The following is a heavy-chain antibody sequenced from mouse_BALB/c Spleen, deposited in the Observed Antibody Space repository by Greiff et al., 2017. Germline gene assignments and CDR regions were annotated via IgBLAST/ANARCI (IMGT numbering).Heavy chain of an antibody. Sequence: EVQGVESGGGLVKPGGSLKLSCAASGFTFSDYYMYWVRQTPEKRLEWVATISDGGSYTYYPDSVKGRFTISRDNAKNNLYLQMSSLKSEDTAMYYCARADYYGNYVGYWGQGTTLTVSS. CDR2: ISDGGSYT. CDR3: ARADYYGNYVGY. CDR1: GFTFSDYY. D-gene: IGHD2-1*01. V-gene: IGHV5-4*02. J-gene: IGHJ2*01.